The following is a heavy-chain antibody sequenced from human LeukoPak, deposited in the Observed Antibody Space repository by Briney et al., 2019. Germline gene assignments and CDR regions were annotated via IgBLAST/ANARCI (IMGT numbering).Heavy chain of an antibody. CDR1: GFTFSSYA. V-gene: IGHV3-30-3*01. J-gene: IGHJ4*02. CDR2: ISYDGSNK. CDR3: AKGPPYYDSSGYLGY. D-gene: IGHD3-22*01. Sequence: GRSLRLSCAASGFTFSSYAMHWVRQAPGKGLEWVAVISYDGSNKYYADSVKGRFTISRDNSKNTLYLQMNSLRAEDTAVYYCAKGPPYYDSSGYLGYWGQGTLVTVSS.